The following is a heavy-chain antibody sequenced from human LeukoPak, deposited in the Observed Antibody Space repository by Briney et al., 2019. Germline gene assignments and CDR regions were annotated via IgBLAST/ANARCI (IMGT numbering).Heavy chain of an antibody. Sequence: GGSLRLSCAASGFTFSSHSMNWVRQAPGKGLEWVSSISSSSSYIYYADSVKGRFTISRDNAKNSLYLQMNSLRAEDTAVYYCARDKTAAGTSWFDPWGQGTLVTVSS. CDR3: ARDKTAAGTSWFDP. V-gene: IGHV3-21*01. CDR2: ISSSSSYI. J-gene: IGHJ5*02. D-gene: IGHD6-13*01. CDR1: GFTFSSHS.